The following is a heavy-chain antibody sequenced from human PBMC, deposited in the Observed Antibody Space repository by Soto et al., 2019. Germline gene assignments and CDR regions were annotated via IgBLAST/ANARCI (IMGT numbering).Heavy chain of an antibody. CDR2: ISSSSSYI. CDR3: ARDRRTGLVGTGPVD. J-gene: IGHJ4*02. CDR1: GFTFSSYS. D-gene: IGHD1-1*01. Sequence: PWGSLRLSCAASGFTFSSYSMNCVRQAPWKGLEWVSSISSSSSYIYYADSVKGRFTISRDNAKNSLYLQMNSLRAEDTAVYYCARDRRTGLVGTGPVDWGQGTLVTVSS. V-gene: IGHV3-21*01.